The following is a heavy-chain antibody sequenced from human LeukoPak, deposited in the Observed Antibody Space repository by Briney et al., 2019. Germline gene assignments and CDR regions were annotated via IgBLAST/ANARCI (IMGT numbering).Heavy chain of an antibody. CDR2: ISGSGGST. D-gene: IGHD3-22*01. V-gene: IGHV3-23*01. J-gene: IGHJ4*02. CDR1: GITLSNYA. CDR3: AKRGVVIRVILVGFHKEAYYFDS. Sequence: PGGPLRLSCAVSGITLSNYAMSWVRQAPGKGLEWVAGISGSGGSTNYADSVKGRFTISRDNPKNTLFLQMNNLSAEDTAVYFCAKRGVVIRVILVGFHKEAYYFDSWGQGALVTVSS.